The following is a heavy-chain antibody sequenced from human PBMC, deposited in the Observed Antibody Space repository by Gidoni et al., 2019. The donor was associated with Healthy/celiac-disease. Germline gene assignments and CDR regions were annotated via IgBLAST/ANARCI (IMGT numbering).Heavy chain of an antibody. CDR2: ISSSGSTI. D-gene: IGHD6-19*01. J-gene: IGHJ6*02. CDR3: ARDLAVAYGMDV. Sequence: EVQLVESGGGLVQPGGSLRLSCAASGFTFSSYEMNWVRQAPGKGLEWVSYISSSGSTIYYADSVKGRFTISRDNAKNSLYLKMNSLRAEDTAVYYCARDLAVAYGMDVWGQGTTVTVSS. V-gene: IGHV3-48*03. CDR1: GFTFSSYE.